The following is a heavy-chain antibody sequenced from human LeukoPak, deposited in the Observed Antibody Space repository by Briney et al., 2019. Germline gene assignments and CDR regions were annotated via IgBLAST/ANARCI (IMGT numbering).Heavy chain of an antibody. CDR3: ARQRMTTVTTLPVDS. Sequence: SGPALVKPTQTLRLTCTVSGFSLSTSGMCVSWIRQPPGKALEWLARIDWDDDKYYSTSLKTRLTISKDTSKNQVVLTMTNMDPVDTATYYCARQRMTTVTTLPVDSWGQGNLVTVSS. CDR1: GFSLSTSGMC. CDR2: IDWDDDK. V-gene: IGHV2-70*11. D-gene: IGHD4-17*01. J-gene: IGHJ4*02.